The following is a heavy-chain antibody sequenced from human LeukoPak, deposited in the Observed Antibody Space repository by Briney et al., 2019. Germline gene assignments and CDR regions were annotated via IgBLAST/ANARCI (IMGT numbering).Heavy chain of an antibody. CDR1: GFTFSSYW. V-gene: IGHV3-7*01. CDR2: IKQDGSEK. D-gene: IGHD4-17*01. J-gene: IGHJ4*02. Sequence: GGSLRLSCAVSGFTFSSYWMSWVRQAPGKGLEWVANIKQDGSEKYYVDSVKGRFTISRDNAKNSLYLQMNSLRAEDTAVYYCARVSPNTVTTLQYSDYWGQGTLVTVSS. CDR3: ARVSPNTVTTLQYSDY.